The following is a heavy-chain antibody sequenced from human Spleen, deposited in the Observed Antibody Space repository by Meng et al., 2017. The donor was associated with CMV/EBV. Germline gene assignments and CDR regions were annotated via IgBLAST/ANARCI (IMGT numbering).Heavy chain of an antibody. J-gene: IGHJ5*02. CDR1: GSAFNKCS. CDR2: INPGGDST. Sequence: AAGSAFNKCSFHWVRQAPGQGLAWMGLINPGGDSTNCAQSFQDRVTMTRDTSTSTVYMELSGLRSADTAIYYCAITLRNWGNWFAPWGQGSLVTVSS. CDR3: AITLRNWGNWFAP. V-gene: IGHV1-46*02. D-gene: IGHD7-27*01.